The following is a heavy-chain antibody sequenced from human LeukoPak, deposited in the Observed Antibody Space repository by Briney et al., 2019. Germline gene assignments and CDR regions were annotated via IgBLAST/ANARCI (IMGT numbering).Heavy chain of an antibody. CDR3: ACGLQSGKTDY. D-gene: IGHD4-11*01. CDR1: GYTFTSYD. CDR2: MNPNSGNT. J-gene: IGHJ4*02. Sequence: GASVKVSCKASGYTFTSYDINWVRQATGQGLEWMGWMNPNSGNTGYTQKFQGRVTITRNTSISTAYMELSSLRSEDTAVYYCACGLQSGKTDYWGQGTLVTVSS. V-gene: IGHV1-8*03.